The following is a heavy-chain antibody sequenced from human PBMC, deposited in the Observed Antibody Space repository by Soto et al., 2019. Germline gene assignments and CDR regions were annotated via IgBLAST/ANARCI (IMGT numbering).Heavy chain of an antibody. Sequence: ASVKVSCKASGGTFSSYAISWVRQAPGQGLEWMGGIIPIFGTANYAQKFQGRVTITADKSTSTAYMELSSLRSEDTAVYYCARGYYDYVWGSYRLPYYFDYWGQGTLVTVSS. D-gene: IGHD3-16*02. V-gene: IGHV1-69*06. J-gene: IGHJ4*02. CDR3: ARGYYDYVWGSYRLPYYFDY. CDR1: GGTFSSYA. CDR2: IIPIFGTA.